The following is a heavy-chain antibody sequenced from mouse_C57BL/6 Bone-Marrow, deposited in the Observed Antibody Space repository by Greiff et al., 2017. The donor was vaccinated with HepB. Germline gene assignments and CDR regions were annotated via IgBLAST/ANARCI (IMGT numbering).Heavy chain of an antibody. J-gene: IGHJ4*01. CDR1: GYTFTDYD. CDR3: TRQGPRLQAMDY. D-gene: IGHD3-2*02. V-gene: IGHV1-15*01. Sequence: VQLQQSGAELVRPGASVTLSCKASGYTFTDYDMHWVKQTPVHGLEWIGAIEPETGGTAYNQKFKGKAILTADKSSSTAYMELRSLTSEDSAVYYCTRQGPRLQAMDYWGQRTAVTVSS. CDR2: IEPETGGT.